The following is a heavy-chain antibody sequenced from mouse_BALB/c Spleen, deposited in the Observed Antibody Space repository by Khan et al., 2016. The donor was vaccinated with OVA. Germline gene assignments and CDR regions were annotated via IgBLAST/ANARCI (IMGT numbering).Heavy chain of an antibody. Sequence: EVQLQESGPGLVKPSQSLSLTCTVTGYSITSDYAWNWIRQFPGNKLEWMGYISSTGGTSYNPSLKSRISITRDTSKNQFFLQLKSVTAEDTATYYCARSLYYSYGYVLDCWGRGTLGTVSS. CDR2: ISSTGGT. V-gene: IGHV3-2*02. CDR1: GYSITSDYA. D-gene: IGHD2-14*01. CDR3: ARSLYYSYGYVLDC. J-gene: IGHJ4*01.